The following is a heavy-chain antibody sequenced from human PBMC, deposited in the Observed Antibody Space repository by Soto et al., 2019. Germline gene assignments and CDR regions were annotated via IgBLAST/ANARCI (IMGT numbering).Heavy chain of an antibody. CDR3: AKRAPWELDYFDY. Sequence: GGSLRLSCAASGFTFSSYGMHWVRQAPGKGLEWVAVISYDGSNKYYADSVKGRFTISRDNSKNTLYLQMNSLRAEDTAVYYCAKRAPWELDYFDYWGQGTLVTVSS. J-gene: IGHJ4*02. CDR1: GFTFSSYG. D-gene: IGHD1-26*01. CDR2: ISYDGSNK. V-gene: IGHV3-30*18.